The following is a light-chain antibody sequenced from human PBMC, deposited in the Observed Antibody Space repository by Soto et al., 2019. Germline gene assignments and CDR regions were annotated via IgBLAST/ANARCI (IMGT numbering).Light chain of an antibody. CDR3: QQYDNWPLT. V-gene: IGKV3-15*01. CDR2: GAS. J-gene: IGKJ4*01. CDR1: QSVSSN. Sequence: EIVMTQSPATLSVSPGERATLSCRASQSVSSNLAWYQQKSGQTPRLLIYGASTRATDIPARFSGSGSGTEFTLTISSLQSEDFAVYYCQQYDNWPLTFGRGTKVEIK.